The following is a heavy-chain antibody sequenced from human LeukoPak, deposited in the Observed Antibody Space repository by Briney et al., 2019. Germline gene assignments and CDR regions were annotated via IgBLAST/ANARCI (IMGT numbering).Heavy chain of an antibody. Sequence: PSQTLSLTRTVSGGSISSGGYYWSWIRQHPGKGLEWIGYIYYSGSTYYNPSLKSRVTISADTSKNQFSLKLSSVTAADTAVYYCARARSAAGNFDYWGQGTLVTVSS. V-gene: IGHV4-31*03. J-gene: IGHJ4*02. CDR1: GGSISSGGYY. CDR3: ARARSAAGNFDY. D-gene: IGHD6-13*01. CDR2: IYYSGST.